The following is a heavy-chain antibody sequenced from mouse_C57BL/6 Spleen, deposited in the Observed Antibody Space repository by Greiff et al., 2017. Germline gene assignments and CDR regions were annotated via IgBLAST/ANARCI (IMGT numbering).Heavy chain of an antibody. CDR3: ARKELGTVDY. CDR2: IYPGRGST. D-gene: IGHD4-1*01. J-gene: IGHJ2*01. V-gene: IGHV1-55*01. Sequence: QVQLQQPGAELVKPGASVTMSCKASGYTFTSYWVTWVQQRPGQGLEWMGDIYPGRGSTNYNEKFKSKATLTVDTSSSTAYMLLSSLTSEDAAVYYCARKELGTVDYWGQGTTLTVSS. CDR1: GYTFTSYW.